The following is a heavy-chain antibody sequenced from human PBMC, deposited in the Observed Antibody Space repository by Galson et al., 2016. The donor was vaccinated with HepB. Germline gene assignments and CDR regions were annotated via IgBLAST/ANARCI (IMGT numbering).Heavy chain of an antibody. CDR1: DESFSGYY. CDR2: INHSGST. J-gene: IGHJ6*02. Sequence: ETLSLTCAVYDESFSGYYWSWIRQPPGKGLEWIGDINHSGSTNSNPSLKSRVTISADTSKNQVSLKLTSVTAADTAAYYCARGGVGRYNAMDVWGQGTTVIVAS. V-gene: IGHV4-34*01. CDR3: ARGGVGRYNAMDV. D-gene: IGHD3-10*01.